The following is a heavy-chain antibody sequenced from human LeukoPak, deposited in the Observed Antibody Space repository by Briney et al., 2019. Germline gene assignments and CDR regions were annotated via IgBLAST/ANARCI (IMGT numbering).Heavy chain of an antibody. CDR3: ARDLYPGY. CDR2: ISSSSSTI. Sequence: PGGSLRLSCAASGFTCSIYSMNWVRQAPGKGLEWVSYISSSSSTIHYVDSVKGRFTISRDDAKNSLYLQMNNLRAEDTAVYYCARDLYPGYWGQGTLVTVSS. CDR1: GFTCSIYS. V-gene: IGHV3-48*01. D-gene: IGHD3-16*01. J-gene: IGHJ4*02.